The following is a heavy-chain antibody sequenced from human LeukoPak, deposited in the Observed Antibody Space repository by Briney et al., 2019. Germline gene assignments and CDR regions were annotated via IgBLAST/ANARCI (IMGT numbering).Heavy chain of an antibody. CDR3: AKGGRDYGDSSGTD. Sequence: SVKVSCKASGYTFTGYYMHWVRQAPGQGLEWMGIINPSGGSTTYAQMFQGRVILTRDTSTRTVYMELYSLRSEDTAVYYCAKGGRDYGDSSGTDWGQGTLVTVSS. CDR1: GYTFTGYY. CDR2: INPSGGST. D-gene: IGHD4-23*01. J-gene: IGHJ4*02. V-gene: IGHV1-46*01.